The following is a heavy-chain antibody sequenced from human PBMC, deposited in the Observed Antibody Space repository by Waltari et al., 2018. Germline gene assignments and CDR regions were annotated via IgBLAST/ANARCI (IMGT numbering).Heavy chain of an antibody. CDR3: ARGQSSWYEGNWFDP. V-gene: IGHV1-8*01. CDR1: GYTFTSYD. Sequence: QVQLVQSGAEVKKPGASVKVSCKASGYTFTSYDINWVRQATGQGREWMGWMKPNSGNKGYAQKFQGRVTMTRNTSISTAYMELSSLRSEDTAVYYCARGQSSWYEGNWFDPWGQGTLVTVSS. J-gene: IGHJ5*02. D-gene: IGHD6-13*01. CDR2: MKPNSGNK.